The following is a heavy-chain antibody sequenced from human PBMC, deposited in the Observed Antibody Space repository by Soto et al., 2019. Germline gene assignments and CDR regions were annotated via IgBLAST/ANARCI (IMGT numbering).Heavy chain of an antibody. CDR3: AKHLRGSKCFDS. V-gene: IGHV3-23*01. Sequence: EVQLLESGGDLVQPGESLRLSCAASGFTFSSNAMSWVRQAPGKGLEWVSATGGSGVTTYYADSVKGRFTISRDNSKNTRYLQMSSLRAEDTAVYYCAKHLRGSKCFDSWGQGTMVTVSS. J-gene: IGHJ4*02. D-gene: IGHD5-12*01. CDR1: GFTFSSNA. CDR2: TGGSGVTT.